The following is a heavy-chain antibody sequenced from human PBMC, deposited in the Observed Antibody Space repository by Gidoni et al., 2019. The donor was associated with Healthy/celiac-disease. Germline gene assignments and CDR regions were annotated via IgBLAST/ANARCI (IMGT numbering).Heavy chain of an antibody. J-gene: IGHJ3*02. V-gene: IGHV4-39*01. D-gene: IGHD5-18*01. CDR2: IYYSGST. CDR1: GGSISSSSYY. Sequence: QLQLQESGPGLVKPSETLSLTCTVSGGSISSSSYYWGWIRQPPGKGLEWIGSIYYSGSTYYNPSLKSRVTISVDTSKNQFSLKLSSVTAADTAVYYCARHFTRSGYSYGYGDAFDIWGQGTMVTVSS. CDR3: ARHFTRSGYSYGYGDAFDI.